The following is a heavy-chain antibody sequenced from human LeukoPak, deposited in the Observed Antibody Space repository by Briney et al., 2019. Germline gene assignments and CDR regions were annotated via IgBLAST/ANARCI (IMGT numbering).Heavy chain of an antibody. CDR1: GGSFSGYY. V-gene: IGHV4-34*01. J-gene: IGHJ4*02. Sequence: SETLSLTCAVYGGSFSGYYWSWIRQPPGKGLEWIGEINHSGSTNYNPSLKSRVTISVDTSKNQFSLKLSSVTAADTAVYYCARVPDYYGSGSYSYHFDYWGQGTLVTVSS. D-gene: IGHD3-10*01. CDR3: ARVPDYYGSGSYSYHFDY. CDR2: INHSGST.